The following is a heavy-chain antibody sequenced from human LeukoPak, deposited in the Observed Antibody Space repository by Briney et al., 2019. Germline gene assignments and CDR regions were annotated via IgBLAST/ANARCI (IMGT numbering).Heavy chain of an antibody. V-gene: IGHV4-59*10. Sequence: SETLSLTCAVYGGSFNGYYWSWIRQPAGKGLEWIGRIYTSGSTNYNPSLKSRVTISVDTSKNQFSLKLSSVTAADTAVYYCARLTRGYDFDYWGQGTLVTVSS. D-gene: IGHD3-22*01. CDR1: GGSFNGYY. J-gene: IGHJ4*02. CDR2: IYTSGST. CDR3: ARLTRGYDFDY.